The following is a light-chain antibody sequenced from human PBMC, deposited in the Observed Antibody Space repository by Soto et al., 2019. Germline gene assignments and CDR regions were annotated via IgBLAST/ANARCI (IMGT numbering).Light chain of an antibody. CDR2: EVS. CDR1: SSDIGAYNY. Sequence: QSALTQPASVSGSPGQSITISCTGTSSDIGAYNYVSWYQQQPGKAPQLMIFEVSDRPSGVSHRFSGSKSGNTASLSISGLQADDEAHYYCSSYTSESTVVFGGGTKLTVL. J-gene: IGLJ2*01. V-gene: IGLV2-14*01. CDR3: SSYTSESTVV.